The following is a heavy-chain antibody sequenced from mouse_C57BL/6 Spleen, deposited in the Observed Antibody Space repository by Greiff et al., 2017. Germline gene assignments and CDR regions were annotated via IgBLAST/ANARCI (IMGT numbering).Heavy chain of an antibody. D-gene: IGHD1-1*01. CDR1: GYTFTDYE. J-gene: IGHJ1*03. CDR3: TRATTGPYWYFDV. CDR2: IDPETGGT. V-gene: IGHV1-15*01. Sequence: QVQLKQSGAELVRPGASVTLSCKASGYTFTDYEMHWVKQTPVHGLEWIGAIDPETGGTAYNQKFKGKAILTADKSSSTAYMELRSLTSKDSAVYYCTRATTGPYWYFDVWGTGTTVTVSS.